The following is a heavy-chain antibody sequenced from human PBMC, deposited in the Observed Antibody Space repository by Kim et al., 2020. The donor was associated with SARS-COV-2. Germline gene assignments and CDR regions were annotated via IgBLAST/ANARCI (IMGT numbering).Heavy chain of an antibody. CDR1: GGSISSYY. CDR2: IYYSGST. CDR3: ARDLSVAGYGMDV. Sequence: SETLSLTCTVSGGSISSYYWSWIRQPPGKGLEWIGYIYYSGSTNYNPSLKSRVTISVDTSKNQFSLKLSSVTAADTAVYYCARDLSVAGYGMDVWGQGTTVTVSS. J-gene: IGHJ6*02. V-gene: IGHV4-59*01. D-gene: IGHD6-19*01.